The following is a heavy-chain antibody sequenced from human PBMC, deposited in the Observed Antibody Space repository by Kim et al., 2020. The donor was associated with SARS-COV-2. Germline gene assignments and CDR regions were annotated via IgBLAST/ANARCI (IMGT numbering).Heavy chain of an antibody. D-gene: IGHD3-3*01. CDR1: GGSISSYY. Sequence: SETLSLTCTVSGGSISSYYWSWIRQPPGKGLEWIGYIYYSGSTNYNPSLKSRVTISVDTSKNQFSLKLSSVTAADTAVYYCARGAIPAYYDFWSGPNWFDPWGQGTLVTVSS. CDR3: ARGAIPAYYDFWSGPNWFDP. J-gene: IGHJ5*02. V-gene: IGHV4-59*13. CDR2: IYYSGST.